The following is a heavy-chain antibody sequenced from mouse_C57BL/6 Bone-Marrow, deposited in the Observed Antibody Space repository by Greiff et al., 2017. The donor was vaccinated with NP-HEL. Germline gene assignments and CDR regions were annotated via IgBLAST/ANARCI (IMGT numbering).Heavy chain of an antibody. CDR3: ARETITTVVASEGYAMDY. V-gene: IGHV1-55*01. CDR1: GYTFTSYW. J-gene: IGHJ4*01. D-gene: IGHD1-1*01. Sequence: VKVVESGAELVKPGASVKMSCKASGYTFTSYWITWVKQRPGQGLEWIGDIYPGSGSTNYNEKFKSKATLTVDTSSSTAYMQLSSLTSEDSAVYYCARETITTVVASEGYAMDYWGQGTSVTVSS. CDR2: IYPGSGST.